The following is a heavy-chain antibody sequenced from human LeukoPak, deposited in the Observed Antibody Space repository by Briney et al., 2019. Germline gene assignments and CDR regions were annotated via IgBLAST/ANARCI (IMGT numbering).Heavy chain of an antibody. CDR2: INTGNGNT. CDR3: ARARDTAMADY. V-gene: IGHV1-3*04. D-gene: IGHD5-18*01. CDR1: GYTFTIYA. J-gene: IGHJ4*02. Sequence: ASVKVSCKASGYTFTIYAMHWVRQAPGQRLEWMGWINTGNGNTKYSQKFQGRVTITRDTSASTAYMELSSLRSEDTAVYYCARARDTAMADYWGQGTLVTVSS.